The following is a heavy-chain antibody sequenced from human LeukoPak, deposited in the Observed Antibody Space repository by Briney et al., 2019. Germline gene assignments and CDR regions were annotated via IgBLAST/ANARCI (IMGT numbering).Heavy chain of an antibody. J-gene: IGHJ4*02. CDR1: GLSFSSFA. Sequence: GGSLRLSCAASGLSFSSFAMSWVRQAPARGLEWLSSMKGTGETFYADSVRGRSTLSRDDSRNTVYLRLNNLRVEDTAVYYCARASWVSSADAVWWGQGTVVTVSS. CDR3: ARASWVSSADAVW. D-gene: IGHD3-16*01. V-gene: IGHV3-23*01. CDR2: MKGTGET.